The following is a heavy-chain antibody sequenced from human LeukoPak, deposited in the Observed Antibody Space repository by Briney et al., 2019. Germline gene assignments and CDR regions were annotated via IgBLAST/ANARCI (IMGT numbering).Heavy chain of an antibody. Sequence: SETLSLTCSVSGDSISGSSYYWGWIRQPPGKGLEWIGYIYYSGSTNYNPSLKSRVTISVDTSKNQFSLKLSSVTAADTAVYYCARLYYYGSGSYFYYYYYMDVWGKGTTVTISS. J-gene: IGHJ6*03. CDR2: IYYSGST. CDR1: GDSISGSSYY. CDR3: ARLYYYGSGSYFYYYYYMDV. V-gene: IGHV4-61*05. D-gene: IGHD3-10*01.